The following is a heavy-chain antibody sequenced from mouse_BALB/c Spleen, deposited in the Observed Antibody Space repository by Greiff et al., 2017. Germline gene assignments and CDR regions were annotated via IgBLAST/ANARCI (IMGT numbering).Heavy chain of an antibody. D-gene: IGHD4-1*01. CDR1: GFTFSSYG. Sequence: EVKLVESGGDLVKPGGSLKLSCAASGFTFSSYGMSWVRQTPDKRLEWVATISSGGSYTYYPDSVKGRFTISRDNAKNTLYLQMSSLKSEDTAMYYCARHRTGKAFAYWGQGTLVTVSA. V-gene: IGHV5-6*01. CDR3: ARHRTGKAFAY. CDR2: ISSGGSYT. J-gene: IGHJ3*01.